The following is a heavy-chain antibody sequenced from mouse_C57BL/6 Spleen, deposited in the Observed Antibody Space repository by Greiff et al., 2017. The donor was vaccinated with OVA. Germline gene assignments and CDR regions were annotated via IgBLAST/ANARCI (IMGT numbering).Heavy chain of an antibody. CDR3: AVALPSYAMDY. J-gene: IGHJ4*01. V-gene: IGHV1-26*01. CDR2: INPNNGGT. CDR1: GYTFTDYY. Sequence: EVQLQQSGPELVKPGASVKISCKASGYTFTDYYMNWVKQSHGKSLEWIGDINPNNGGTSYNQKFKGKATLTVDKSSSTAYMELRSLTSEDSAVYYCAVALPSYAMDYWGQGTSVTVSS. D-gene: IGHD5-5*01.